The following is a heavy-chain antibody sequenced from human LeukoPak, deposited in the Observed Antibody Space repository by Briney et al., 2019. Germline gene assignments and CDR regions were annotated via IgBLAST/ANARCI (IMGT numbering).Heavy chain of an antibody. D-gene: IGHD4-23*01. CDR2: IYYSGST. V-gene: IGHV4-31*03. J-gene: IGHJ4*02. Sequence: SQTLSLTCTVSGGSVSSGGYYWSWIRQHPGKGLEWIGYIYYSGSTYYNPSLKSRVTISVDTSKNQFSLKLSSVTAADTAVYYCARSVGTYGGNPQQALYYFDSCGQGTLVTVSS. CDR1: GGSVSSGGYY. CDR3: ARSVGTYGGNPQQALYYFDS.